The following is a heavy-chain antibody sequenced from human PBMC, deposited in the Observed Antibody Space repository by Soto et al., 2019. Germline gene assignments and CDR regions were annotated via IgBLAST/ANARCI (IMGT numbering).Heavy chain of an antibody. V-gene: IGHV1-18*04. Sequence: GASVKVSCKASGYTFTSYGISWVRQAPGQGLEWMGWISAYNGNTNYAQKLQGRVTMTTDTSTSTAYMELRSLRSDDTAVYYCARDSPLLGGSSTSGGWFDPWGQGTLVTVSS. D-gene: IGHD2-2*01. CDR2: ISAYNGNT. J-gene: IGHJ5*02. CDR1: GYTFTSYG. CDR3: ARDSPLLGGSSTSGGWFDP.